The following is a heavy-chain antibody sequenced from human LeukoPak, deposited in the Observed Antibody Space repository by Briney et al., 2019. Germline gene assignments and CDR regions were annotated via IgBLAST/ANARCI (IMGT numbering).Heavy chain of an antibody. CDR2: IYYSGST. V-gene: IGHV4-59*01. Sequence: PSETLSLTCSVFGGXFGTYYWSWIRQPPGKGREWLGYIYYSGSTYYNPSLRSRVTISVDTSKNKFSPNLNSVTAADTAVYYCARALSGTYGLFQHWGQGTLVTVSS. D-gene: IGHD1-26*01. CDR1: GGXFGTYY. CDR3: ARALSGTYGLFQH. J-gene: IGHJ1*01.